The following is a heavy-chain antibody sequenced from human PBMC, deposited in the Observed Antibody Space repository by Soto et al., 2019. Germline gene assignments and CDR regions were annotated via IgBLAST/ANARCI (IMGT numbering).Heavy chain of an antibody. J-gene: IGHJ6*02. CDR3: ARGTLTTVTYYYYYGMDV. CDR2: TYYRSKWYN. Sequence: SQTLSLTCAISGDSVSSNSAAWNWIRQSPSRGLEWLGRTYYRSKWYNDYAVSVKSRITINPDTSKNQFSLQLNSVTPEDTAVYYCARGTLTTVTYYYYYGMDVWGHGTLVTVSS. V-gene: IGHV6-1*01. D-gene: IGHD4-17*01. CDR1: GDSVSSNSAA.